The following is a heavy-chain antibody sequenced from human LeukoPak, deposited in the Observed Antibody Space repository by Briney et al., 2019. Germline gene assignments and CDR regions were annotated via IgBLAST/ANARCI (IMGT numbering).Heavy chain of an antibody. CDR2: ISYDGSNE. J-gene: IGHJ6*04. Sequence: GGSLRLSCAASGFTFSSYGMHWVRQATGKGLEWVADISYDGSNEYYADSVKGRFTISRSNSNNTLYLQMNSLRAEDTAVYYCGGYCSSTSCFNGMDVWGKGTTVTVSS. V-gene: IGHV3-30*03. D-gene: IGHD2-2*01. CDR1: GFTFSSYG. CDR3: GGYCSSTSCFNGMDV.